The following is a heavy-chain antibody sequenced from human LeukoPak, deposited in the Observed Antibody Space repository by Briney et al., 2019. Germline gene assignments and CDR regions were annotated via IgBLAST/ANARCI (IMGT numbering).Heavy chain of an antibody. Sequence: GGSLRLSCAASGFTFSSYAMHWVRQAPGKGLEWVAVISYDGSNKYYADSVKGRFTISRDNSENTLYLQMNSLRAEDTAVYYCVNGWDIDYWGQGTLVTVSS. D-gene: IGHD6-19*01. J-gene: IGHJ4*02. V-gene: IGHV3-30-3*01. CDR3: VNGWDIDY. CDR2: ISYDGSNK. CDR1: GFTFSSYA.